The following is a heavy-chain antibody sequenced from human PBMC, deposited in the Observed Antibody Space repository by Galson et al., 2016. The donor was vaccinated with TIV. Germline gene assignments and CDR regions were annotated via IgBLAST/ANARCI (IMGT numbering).Heavy chain of an antibody. CDR1: GYNFIGYY. Sequence: SVKASCKASGYNFIGYYMHWVRQAPGQGLEWMGWIIPNSGGTNYAQKFQGRVTITREKSMRTAYMELSRLRSDDAAVYYCARGVAVAGYFDYWGQGTLVTVSS. CDR3: ARGVAVAGYFDY. V-gene: IGHV1-2*02. CDR2: IIPNSGGT. D-gene: IGHD6-19*01. J-gene: IGHJ4*02.